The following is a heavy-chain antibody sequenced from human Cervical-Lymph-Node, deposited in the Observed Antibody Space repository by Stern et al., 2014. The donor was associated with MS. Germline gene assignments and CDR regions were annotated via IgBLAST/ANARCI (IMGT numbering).Heavy chain of an antibody. J-gene: IGHJ5*02. D-gene: IGHD1-14*01. CDR3: ARHSIKGYNCFDT. CDR2: ISAYNVNT. Sequence: QDQLVQSGAELKKPGASVKVSCKASGFALTSAGISWVRQAPGQGLEWMGLISAYNVNTNYAQRFQDRVNMTTDTSTSTAYMELRSLRSDDTAVYYCARHSIKGYNCFDTWGQGTLVTVSS. CDR1: GFALTSAG. V-gene: IGHV1-18*01.